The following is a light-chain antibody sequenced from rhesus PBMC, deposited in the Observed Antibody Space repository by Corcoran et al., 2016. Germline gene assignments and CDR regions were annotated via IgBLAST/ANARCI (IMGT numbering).Light chain of an antibody. V-gene: IGKV1-25*01. Sequence: DIQMTQSPSVLSASVGDTVTITCQASQGISKYLAWYQQKPGKAPKLLIYDAATLQSGGPSRFSGSGSRTDFTLTVCSLQPKDFATYYCQQHNSYPLTFGGETKVGLK. CDR2: DAA. CDR1: QGISKY. CDR3: QQHNSYPLT. J-gene: IGKJ4*01.